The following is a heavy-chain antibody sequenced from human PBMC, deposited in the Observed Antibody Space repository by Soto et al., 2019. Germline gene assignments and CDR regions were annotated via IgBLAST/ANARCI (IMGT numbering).Heavy chain of an antibody. CDR1: GYSFPTDW. D-gene: IGHD3-10*01. Sequence: GESLKISCKVSGYSFPTDWIGWVRQKHGKGLDWMGIIYPGDSNSTYGPSFQGQVTFSVDKSISTAYLQWSSLKASDTAMYYRARHDPGINYDAFDVWVQGTMVTVSS. J-gene: IGHJ3*01. V-gene: IGHV5-51*01. CDR2: IYPGDSNS. CDR3: ARHDPGINYDAFDV.